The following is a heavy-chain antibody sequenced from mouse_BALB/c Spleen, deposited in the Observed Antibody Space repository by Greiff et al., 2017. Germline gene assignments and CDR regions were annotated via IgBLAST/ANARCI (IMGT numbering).Heavy chain of an antibody. Sequence: VQLQQSGAELVKPGASVKLSCTASGFNIKDTYMHWVKQRPEQGLEWIGRIDPANGNTKYDPKFQGKATITADTSSNTAYLQLSSLTSEDTAVYYCARSEVYYGNPYYFDYWGQGTTLTVSS. J-gene: IGHJ2*01. V-gene: IGHV14-3*02. CDR3: ARSEVYYGNPYYFDY. D-gene: IGHD2-1*01. CDR1: GFNIKDTY. CDR2: IDPANGNT.